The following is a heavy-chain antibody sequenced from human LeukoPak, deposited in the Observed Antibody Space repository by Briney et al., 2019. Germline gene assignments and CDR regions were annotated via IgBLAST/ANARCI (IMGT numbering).Heavy chain of an antibody. V-gene: IGHV3-48*01. J-gene: IGHJ4*02. D-gene: IGHD3-22*01. CDR3: ARIDSRGDLSFDF. CDR2: ISGSSSTV. CDR1: GFTFNFYN. Sequence: GGSLRLSCAASGFTFNFYNMNWVRQAPGKGVEWLSYISGSSSTVHYADSVKGRFTVSRDNAKNSLYLQMDSLRAEDTAVYYCARIDSRGDLSFDFWGQGTLVTVAS.